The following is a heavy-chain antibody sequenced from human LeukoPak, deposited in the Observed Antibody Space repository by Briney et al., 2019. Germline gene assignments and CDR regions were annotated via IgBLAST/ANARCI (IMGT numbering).Heavy chain of an antibody. Sequence: SETLSLTCAVYGGSFSGYYWSWIRQPPGKGLEWIGEINHSGSTNYNPSLKSRVTISVDTSKNQFSLKLSSVTAADTAVYYCTRRRKVRGVISFDYWGQGTLVTVSS. V-gene: IGHV4-34*01. CDR1: GGSFSGYY. CDR2: INHSGST. CDR3: TRRRKVRGVISFDY. D-gene: IGHD3-10*01. J-gene: IGHJ4*02.